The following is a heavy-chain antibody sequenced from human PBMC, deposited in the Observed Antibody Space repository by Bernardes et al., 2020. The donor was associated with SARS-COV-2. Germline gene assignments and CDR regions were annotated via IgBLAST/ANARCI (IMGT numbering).Heavy chain of an antibody. V-gene: IGHV4-4*02. D-gene: IGHD1-1*01. CDR3: ARRVGTTWLSGMDV. J-gene: IGHJ6*02. CDR1: GGSISSSNW. Sequence: SETLSLTCAVSGGSISSSNWWSWVRQPPGKGLEWIGEIYHSGSTNYNPSLKSRVTISVDKSKNQFSLKLSSVTAADTAVYYCARRVGTTWLSGMDVWGQGTTVTVSS. CDR2: IYHSGST.